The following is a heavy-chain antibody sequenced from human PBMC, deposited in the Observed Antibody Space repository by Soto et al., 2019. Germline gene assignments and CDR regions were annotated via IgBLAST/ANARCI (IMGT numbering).Heavy chain of an antibody. CDR2: ISGSGGST. CDR1: GFTFSNYA. D-gene: IGHD6-13*01. Sequence: EVQLLESGGGLVQPGGSLRLSCAASGFTFSNYAVTWVRQAPGKGLEWVSTISGSGGSTYYADSVKGRFTISRDNSKNTLYLQMNSLRAEDTAVYYCAKDQGSSWYKIVYWGQGTLVTVSS. V-gene: IGHV3-23*01. CDR3: AKDQGSSWYKIVY. J-gene: IGHJ4*02.